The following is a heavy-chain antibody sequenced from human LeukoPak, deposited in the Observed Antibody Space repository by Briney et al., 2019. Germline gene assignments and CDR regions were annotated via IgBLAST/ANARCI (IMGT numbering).Heavy chain of an antibody. J-gene: IGHJ4*02. Sequence: SETLSLTCTVSGGSISSYYWSWIRQPPGKGLEWIGYIYYSGSTNYNPSLKSRVTISVDTSKNQFSLKLSSVTAAGTAVYYCASHYYDSSGLVDYWGQGTLVTVSS. V-gene: IGHV4-59*01. CDR2: IYYSGST. D-gene: IGHD3-22*01. CDR1: GGSISSYY. CDR3: ASHYYDSSGLVDY.